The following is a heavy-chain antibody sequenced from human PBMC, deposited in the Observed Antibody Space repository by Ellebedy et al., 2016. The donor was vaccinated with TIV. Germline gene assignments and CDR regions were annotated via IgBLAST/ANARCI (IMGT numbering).Heavy chain of an antibody. CDR2: INAGNGNT. CDR1: GYTFTSYA. CDR3: ARVRSGSYYDY. D-gene: IGHD1-26*01. Sequence: AASVKVSCKASGYTFTSYAMHWVRQAPGQRLEWMGWINAGNGNTKYSQQFQGRVTINRDTSASTAYMELSSLRSEDTAMYYCARVRSGSYYDYWGQGTLVTVSS. V-gene: IGHV1-3*01. J-gene: IGHJ4*02.